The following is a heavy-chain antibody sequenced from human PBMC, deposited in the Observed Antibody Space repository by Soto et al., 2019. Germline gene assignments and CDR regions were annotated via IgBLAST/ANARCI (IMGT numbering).Heavy chain of an antibody. J-gene: IGHJ3*02. CDR2: TRNKANSYTT. D-gene: IGHD3-22*01. CDR1: GFTFSDHY. V-gene: IGHV3-72*01. CDR3: ARAPKRYYYDSSGYYDAFDI. Sequence: GGSLRLSCAASGFTFSDHYMDWVRQAPGKGLEWVGRTRNKANSYTTAYAASVKGRFTISRDDSKNSLYLQMNSLKTEDTAVYYCARAPKRYYYDSSGYYDAFDIWGQGTMVTVSS.